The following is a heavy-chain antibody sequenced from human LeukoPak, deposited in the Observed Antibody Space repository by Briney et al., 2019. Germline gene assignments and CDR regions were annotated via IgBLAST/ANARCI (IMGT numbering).Heavy chain of an antibody. D-gene: IGHD5-18*01. J-gene: IGHJ4*02. V-gene: IGHV1-69*13. CDR2: IIPIFGTA. CDR3: AILMGGLGYSYGLVYFDY. Sequence: ASVTVSCKASGYTFTSYGISWVRQAPGQGLEWMGGIIPIFGTANYAQKFQGRVTITADESTSTAYMELSSLRSEDTAVYYCAILMGGLGYSYGLVYFDYWGQGTLVTVSS. CDR1: GYTFTSYG.